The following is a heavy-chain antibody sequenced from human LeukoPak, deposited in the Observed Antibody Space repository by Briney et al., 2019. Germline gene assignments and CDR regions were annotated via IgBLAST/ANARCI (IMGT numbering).Heavy chain of an antibody. J-gene: IGHJ4*02. V-gene: IGHV4-59*01. Sequence: KPSETLSLTCTVSGGSISSYYWSWIRQPPGKGPEWIGYNYYSGSTNYNPSLNSRVIISVDTSKNQFSLKLNSVTAADTAVYYCADYGDHIGYFDYWGQGTLVTVSS. CDR1: GGSISSYY. D-gene: IGHD4-17*01. CDR3: ADYGDHIGYFDY. CDR2: NYYSGST.